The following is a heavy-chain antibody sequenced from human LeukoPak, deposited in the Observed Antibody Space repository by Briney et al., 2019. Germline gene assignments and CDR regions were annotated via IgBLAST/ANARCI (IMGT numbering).Heavy chain of an antibody. V-gene: IGHV1-2*02. D-gene: IGHD5-18*01. Sequence: VASVKVSCKASEYTFTDYYIHWVRQAPGQGLEWMGWINPNSGATNYAQKFQGRVTMTTDTSISTAYMELSRLRSDDTAVYYCTSGTWIQLAVPDYWGQGTLVTVSS. CDR3: TSGTWIQLAVPDY. CDR2: INPNSGAT. CDR1: EYTFTDYY. J-gene: IGHJ4*02.